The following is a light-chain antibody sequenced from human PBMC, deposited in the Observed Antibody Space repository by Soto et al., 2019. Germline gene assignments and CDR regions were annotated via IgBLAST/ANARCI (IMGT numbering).Light chain of an antibody. CDR1: SSDVGSYNL. J-gene: IGLJ3*02. V-gene: IGLV2-23*01. Sequence: QSVLTQPASVSGSPGQSITISCTGTSSDVGSYNLVSWYQQHPGKAPKLMIYEGSKRPSGVSNRSSGSKSGNTASLTISGLQAEDEADYYCCSYAGSSNWVLGGGTKLTVL. CDR2: EGS. CDR3: CSYAGSSNWV.